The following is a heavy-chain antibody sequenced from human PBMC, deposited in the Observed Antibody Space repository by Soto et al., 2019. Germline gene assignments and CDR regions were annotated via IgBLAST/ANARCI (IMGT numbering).Heavy chain of an antibody. CDR1: GGSISSYY. D-gene: IGHD7-27*01. CDR3: AGGWGGYFQH. J-gene: IGHJ1*01. Sequence: PSETLSLTCTVSGGSISSYYWSWIRQPPGKRLEWIGYIYYSGSTNYNPSLKSRVTISVDTSKNQFSLKLSSVTAADTAVYYCAGGWGGYFQHWGQGTLVTVSS. V-gene: IGHV4-59*01. CDR2: IYYSGST.